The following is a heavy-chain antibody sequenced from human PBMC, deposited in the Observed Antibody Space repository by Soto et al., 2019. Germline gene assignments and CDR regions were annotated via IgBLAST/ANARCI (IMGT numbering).Heavy chain of an antibody. Sequence: GSLRLSCAASGFAFRSYGMHWVRQAPGKGLEWVSVIYSGGNTYYEDSVKGRFTISRDNSKNTLYLQMTSLRTEDTAVYYCASAGGYFDYWGQGTLVTVSS. J-gene: IGHJ4*02. D-gene: IGHD2-15*01. CDR3: ASAGGYFDY. CDR1: GFAFRSYG. V-gene: IGHV3-66*01. CDR2: IYSGGNT.